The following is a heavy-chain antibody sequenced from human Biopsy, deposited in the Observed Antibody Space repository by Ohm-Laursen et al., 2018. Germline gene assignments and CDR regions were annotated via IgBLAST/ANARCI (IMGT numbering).Heavy chain of an antibody. V-gene: IGHV4-4*07. CDR1: GGDINNYY. D-gene: IGHD3-22*01. Sequence: SETLSLTCTVSGGDINNYYWSWIRQPAGKGLEWIGRIYPGGSTNYNPSLKRRVTMSVDTSKKQLSLRLRSVTAADTAMYYCASVVLGPTNDAFDLWGQGTKVTVS. CDR3: ASVVLGPTNDAFDL. CDR2: IYPGGST. J-gene: IGHJ3*01.